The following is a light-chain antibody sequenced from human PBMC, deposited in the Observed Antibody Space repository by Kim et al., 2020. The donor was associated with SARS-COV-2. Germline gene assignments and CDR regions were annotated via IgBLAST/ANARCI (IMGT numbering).Light chain of an antibody. CDR1: QSIVSN. CDR2: DVS. Sequence: TLSVSPAERATLSCRTSQSIVSNLAWYQQKPGQAPRLLIYDVSTRAAGIPDRFSGSGSRTEFTLTINSLQSEDIAVYYCQQYPRSFGQGTKVDIK. J-gene: IGKJ1*01. V-gene: IGKV3-15*01. CDR3: QQYPRS.